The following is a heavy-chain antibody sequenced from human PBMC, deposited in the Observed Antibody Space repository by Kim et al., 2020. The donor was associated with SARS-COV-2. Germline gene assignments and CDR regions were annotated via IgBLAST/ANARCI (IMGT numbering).Heavy chain of an antibody. CDR1: GGSISSSSYY. D-gene: IGHD3-3*01. CDR2: IYYSGST. V-gene: IGHV4-39*01. CDR3: ARQMGSSITIFGVVTPGGWFDP. Sequence: SETLSLTCTVSGGSISSSSYYWGWIRQPPGKGLEWIGSIYYSGSTYYNPSLKSRVTISVDTSKNQFSLKLSSVTAADTAVYYCARQMGSSITIFGVVTPGGWFDPGGQGTLVTVSS. J-gene: IGHJ5*02.